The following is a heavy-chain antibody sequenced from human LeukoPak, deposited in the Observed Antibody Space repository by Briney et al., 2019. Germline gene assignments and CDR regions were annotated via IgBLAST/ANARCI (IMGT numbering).Heavy chain of an antibody. Sequence: ASVKVSCKASGYTFTAYYMHWVRQAPGQGLEWMGRINPNSGDTNYAQKFQGRVTMTRDTSTSTVYMELSSLRSEDTAVYYCARQEGRIDYWGQGTLVTVSS. J-gene: IGHJ4*02. V-gene: IGHV1-2*06. CDR3: ARQEGRIDY. CDR1: GYTFTAYY. CDR2: INPNSGDT.